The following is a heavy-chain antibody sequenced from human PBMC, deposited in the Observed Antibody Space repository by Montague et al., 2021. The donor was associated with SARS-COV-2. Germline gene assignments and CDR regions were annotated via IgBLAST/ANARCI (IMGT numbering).Heavy chain of an antibody. CDR3: ARDRAGYDILTGWWSVDYYYYGRDV. V-gene: IGHV3-30-3*01. CDR2: ISYDGSNK. D-gene: IGHD3-9*01. J-gene: IGHJ6*02. CDR1: GFTFSSYV. Sequence: SLRLSCAASGFTFSSYVMHWVRQAPGKGLEWVAVISYDGSNKYYADSVKGRFTISRDNSKNTLYLQMNSLRAEDTAVYYCARDRAGYDILTGWWSVDYYYYGRDVWGQGTRVTGSS.